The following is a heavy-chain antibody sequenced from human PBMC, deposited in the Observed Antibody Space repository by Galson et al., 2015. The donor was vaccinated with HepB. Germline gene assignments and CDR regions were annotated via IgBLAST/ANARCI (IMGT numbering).Heavy chain of an antibody. D-gene: IGHD7-27*01. CDR1: GFTFSDYA. J-gene: IGHJ4*02. V-gene: IGHV3-23*01. CDR2: LSESGGST. Sequence: SLRLSCAASGFTFSDYAMSWVRQAPGKGLEWVSGLSESGGSTYYADSVKGRFAISRDNSRNTVYLQMNSLRAEDTAIYYCAKHWGGRGSYFDYWGQGTLVTVSS. CDR3: AKHWGGRGSYFDY.